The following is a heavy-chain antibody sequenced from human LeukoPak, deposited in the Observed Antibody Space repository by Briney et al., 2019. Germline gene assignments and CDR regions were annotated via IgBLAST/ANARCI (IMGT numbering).Heavy chain of an antibody. D-gene: IGHD3/OR15-3a*01. CDR3: ARQTGSGLFILP. J-gene: IGHJ4*02. CDR1: GVSISSSYSY. V-gene: IGHV4-39*01. Sequence: SETLSLTCTVSGVSISSSYSYWGWIRQPPGMGLEWIGRIYYTGNTYYNASLKSQVSISIYTSKNQFSLKLTSVTAADTAVYYCARQTGSGLFILPGGQGTLVTVSS. CDR2: IYYTGNT.